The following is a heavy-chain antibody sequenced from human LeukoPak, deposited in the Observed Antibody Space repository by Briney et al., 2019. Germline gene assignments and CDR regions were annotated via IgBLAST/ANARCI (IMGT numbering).Heavy chain of an antibody. Sequence: TLSLTCAVYGGSFSGYYWSWIRQPPGKALEWLARIDWDDDKFYSTSLKTRLTISKDTSKNQVVLTMTNMDPVDTATYYCARIHPRPRITIFGVVITRGYYYYMDVWGKGTTVTVSS. CDR3: ARIHPRPRITIFGVVITRGYYYYMDV. J-gene: IGHJ6*03. V-gene: IGHV2-70*16. CDR1: GGSFSGYY. CDR2: IDWDDDK. D-gene: IGHD3-3*01.